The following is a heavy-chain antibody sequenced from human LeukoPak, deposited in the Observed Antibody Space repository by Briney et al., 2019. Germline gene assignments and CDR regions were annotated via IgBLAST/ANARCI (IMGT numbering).Heavy chain of an antibody. CDR1: GGFISSYY. CDR3: ARDCGVWWAARNQNWFDP. CDR2: FYTSWST. D-gene: IGHD6-6*01. Sequence: PSETLSLTCSVSGGFISSYYWSWLRQPAGKGLEWIGLFYTSWSTNYNPSLKSRVTMSVDTSKNQFSLKLSSVTAADTAVYYCARDCGVWWAARNQNWFDPWGQGTLVTVSS. V-gene: IGHV4-4*07. J-gene: IGHJ5*02.